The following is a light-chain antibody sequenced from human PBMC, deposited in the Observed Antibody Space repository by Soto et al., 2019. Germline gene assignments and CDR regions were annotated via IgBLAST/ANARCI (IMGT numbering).Light chain of an antibody. J-gene: IGKJ1*01. V-gene: IGKV1-5*01. Sequence: DIQMTQSPSTLSSSVGDRVTITCRASQSISGWLAWYQQKPGTAPKLLIYEASNLESGVPSRFSGSGSGTEFTLTISSLQPDDFATYYCQPYYSDWPFGQGTKVAI. CDR2: EAS. CDR3: QPYYSDWP. CDR1: QSISGW.